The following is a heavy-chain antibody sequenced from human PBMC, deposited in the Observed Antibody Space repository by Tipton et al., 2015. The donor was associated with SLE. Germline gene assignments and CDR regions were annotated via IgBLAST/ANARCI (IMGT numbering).Heavy chain of an antibody. V-gene: IGHV3-74*01. CDR3: AKEYYGGRGVDFDY. J-gene: IGHJ4*02. CDR2: INDGATIT. Sequence: SLRLSCAASGFTFSHYWMHWVRQAPGKGLVWVSRINDGATITNYADSVKGRFTMSRDNAKNTLYLEMNSLRAEGTAVYYCAKEYYGGRGVDFDYWGQGTLVTVSS. CDR1: GFTFSHYW. D-gene: IGHD3-10*01.